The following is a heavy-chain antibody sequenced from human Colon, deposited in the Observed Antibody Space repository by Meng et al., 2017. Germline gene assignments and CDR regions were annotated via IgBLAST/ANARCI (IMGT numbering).Heavy chain of an antibody. V-gene: IGHV6-1*01. Sequence: QVQLPPSGPGLLKPSQTLSLPCAISGDSVSSNRALWHWVRQSPSRGLEWLGQTYYRSEWQNHYGVSVKSRITINADTSRNHFSLHLNSVTPEDTAVYYCTTWYGEYWGQGTLVTVSS. CDR1: GDSVSSNRAL. CDR3: TTWYGEY. D-gene: IGHD3-10*01. J-gene: IGHJ4*02. CDR2: TYYRSEWQN.